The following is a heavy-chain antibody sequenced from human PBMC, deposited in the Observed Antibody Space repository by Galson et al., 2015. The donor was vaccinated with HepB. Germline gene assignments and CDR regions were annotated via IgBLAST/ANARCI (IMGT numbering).Heavy chain of an antibody. Sequence: LRLSCAASGFSVTSNYMNWVRQAPGKGLEWVSVIYGGHNTYYADSVKGRFIISRDDSKNTLYLQMNSLRADDTAVYYCAQLGTGYWGQGTLVTVSS. D-gene: IGHD7-27*01. V-gene: IGHV3-53*01. CDR2: IYGGHNT. J-gene: IGHJ4*02. CDR3: AQLGTGY. CDR1: GFSVTSNY.